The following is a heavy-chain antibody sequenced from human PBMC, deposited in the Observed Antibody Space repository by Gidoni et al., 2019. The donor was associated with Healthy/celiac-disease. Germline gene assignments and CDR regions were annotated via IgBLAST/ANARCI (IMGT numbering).Heavy chain of an antibody. V-gene: IGHV3-23*01. J-gene: IGHJ4*02. Sequence: EVQLLESGGGLVQPGGSLRLCCAASGFTFSSYAVSWVRQAPGKGLEWVSAISGSGGSTYYADSVKGRFTISRDNSKNTLYLQMNSLRAEDTAVYYCAKDSGSYSEEVDYWGQGTLVTVSS. CDR2: ISGSGGST. CDR3: AKDSGSYSEEVDY. D-gene: IGHD3-10*01. CDR1: GFTFSSYA.